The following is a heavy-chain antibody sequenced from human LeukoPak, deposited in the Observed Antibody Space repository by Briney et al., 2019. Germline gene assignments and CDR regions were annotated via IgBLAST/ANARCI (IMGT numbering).Heavy chain of an antibody. CDR2: ISYDGRNK. Sequence: GGSLRLSCAASGFTFSPYAMHWVRQAPGKGLEWVAVISYDGRNKYYADTGKGRFAISRDNSKNTLYLQMNSLRPEDTAVYFCAREAEAFDYWGQGTLVTVSS. J-gene: IGHJ4*02. V-gene: IGHV3-30*09. CDR1: GFTFSPYA. CDR3: AREAEAFDY.